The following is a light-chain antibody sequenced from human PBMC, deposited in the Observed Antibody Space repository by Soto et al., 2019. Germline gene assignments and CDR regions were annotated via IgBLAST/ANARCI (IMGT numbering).Light chain of an antibody. CDR2: GAY. CDR3: KQYDAWPLP. J-gene: IGKJ1*01. CDR1: QDVRGG. Sequence: EIVLTQAPDTLSVAPGGRATLSCRASQDVRGGLAWYQQKPGQAPRLLIHGAYTRATGIPARFSGSGSGTDFTLNIRSLNSEDYASYYCKQYDAWPLPFGQGTTVEI. V-gene: IGKV3-15*01.